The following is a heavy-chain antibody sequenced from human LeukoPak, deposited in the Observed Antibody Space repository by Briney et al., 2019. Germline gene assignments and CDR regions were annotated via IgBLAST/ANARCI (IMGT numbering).Heavy chain of an antibody. CDR1: GGSISSSCYY. D-gene: IGHD3-10*01. V-gene: IGHV4-39*01. CDR3: ARLQSGRVDY. CDR2: IYYSGNT. J-gene: IGHJ4*02. Sequence: SETLSLTCTVSGGSISSSCYYWRRIRPPPGQGLEWIGSIYYSGNTYYTPSLKSRVTISVDTSKNQFSLELSSVTAADTAVYYSARLQSGRVDYWGQGTLVTVSS.